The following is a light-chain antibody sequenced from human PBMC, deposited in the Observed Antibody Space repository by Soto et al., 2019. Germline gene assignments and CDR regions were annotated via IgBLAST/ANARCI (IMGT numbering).Light chain of an antibody. J-gene: IGKJ5*01. V-gene: IGKV3D-20*02. CDR2: GAS. Sequence: EIVLPQSPGTLSLSPGARAPLSCRASQSVSNNYLAWYQQKPGQAPRLLIYGASNRATGIPDRFSGSGSGTDFTLTISRLEPEDFAVYYCQHRMNWPLTFGQGTRLEIK. CDR1: QSVSNNY. CDR3: QHRMNWPLT.